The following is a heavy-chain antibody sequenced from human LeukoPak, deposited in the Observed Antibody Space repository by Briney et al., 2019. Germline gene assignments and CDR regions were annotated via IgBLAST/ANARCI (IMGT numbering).Heavy chain of an antibody. V-gene: IGHV1-24*01. Sequence: ASVKVSCKVSGYTLTELSMHWVRQAPGKGLEWMGGFDPEDGETIYAQKFQGRVTMTEDTSTDTAYMELSSLRSEDTAVYYCARSGKDRCSSTSCYGRELDYWGQGTLVTVSS. D-gene: IGHD2-2*01. J-gene: IGHJ4*02. CDR2: FDPEDGET. CDR3: ARSGKDRCSSTSCYGRELDY. CDR1: GYTLTELS.